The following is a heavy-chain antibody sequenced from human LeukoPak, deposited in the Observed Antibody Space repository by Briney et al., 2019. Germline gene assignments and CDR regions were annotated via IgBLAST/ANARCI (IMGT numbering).Heavy chain of an antibody. J-gene: IGHJ4*02. CDR1: GFTFSSSD. CDR3: ARVSLIVVVPGILDY. CDR2: ISYDGTNK. Sequence: GGSLRLSCAASGFTFSSSDLYWVRQAPGKGLGWVSLISYDGTNKYYADSVRSRVTISRDNSQYTQSLQITRLRADDTVGYFGARVSLIVVVPGILDYWGQGILVTVSS. V-gene: IGHV3-30-3*01. D-gene: IGHD2-21*02.